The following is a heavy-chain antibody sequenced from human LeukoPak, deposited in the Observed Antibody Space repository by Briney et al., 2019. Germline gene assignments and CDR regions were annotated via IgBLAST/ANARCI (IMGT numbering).Heavy chain of an antibody. Sequence: SETLSLTCTVFGGSISSYYWSWIRQPPGKGLEWIGYIYYSGSTNYNPSLKSRVTISVDTSKNQFSLKLSSVTAADTAVYYCAREVLDVDTAMVTWFDPWGQGTLVTVSS. CDR1: GGSISSYY. V-gene: IGHV4-59*01. D-gene: IGHD5-18*01. CDR2: IYYSGST. CDR3: AREVLDVDTAMVTWFDP. J-gene: IGHJ5*02.